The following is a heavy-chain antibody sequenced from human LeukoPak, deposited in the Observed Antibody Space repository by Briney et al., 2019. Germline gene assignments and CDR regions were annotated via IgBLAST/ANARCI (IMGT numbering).Heavy chain of an antibody. D-gene: IGHD3-10*01. CDR2: LYDSGNT. Sequence: PSETLSLTCIVSGASISSDYWSWIRQSPGKGLEWIGYLYDSGNTDYNPSLKSRVSISMNTSKNQFSLNLTSVTDADTAVYYCAGLGRRYFRDWGQGTLVTVSS. CDR1: GASISSDY. J-gene: IGHJ1*01. V-gene: IGHV4-59*08. CDR3: AGLGRRYFRD.